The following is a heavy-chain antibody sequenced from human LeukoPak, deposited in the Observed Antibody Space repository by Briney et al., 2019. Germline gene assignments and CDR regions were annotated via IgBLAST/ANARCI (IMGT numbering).Heavy chain of an antibody. CDR1: GFSFSKYG. CDR3: ATYTNWVSGDV. V-gene: IGHV3-7*01. Sequence: TGGSLRLSCVASGFSFSKYGMSWVRQAPGKGLEWVADIREDGSGKHYVDSVKGRFTISRDNAKNSVFLQMNSLRAEDTAVYYCATYTNWVSGDVWGQGTTVSVSS. J-gene: IGHJ6*02. D-gene: IGHD7-27*01. CDR2: IREDGSGK.